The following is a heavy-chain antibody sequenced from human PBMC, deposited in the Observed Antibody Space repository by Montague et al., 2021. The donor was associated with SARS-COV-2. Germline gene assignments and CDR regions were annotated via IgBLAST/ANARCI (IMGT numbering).Heavy chain of an antibody. CDR1: GVSISSSNYY. Sequence: SETLSLTCSVSGVSISSSNYYWGWVRQPPGKGLEWIGSVCYSRGTNYNPSLESRVIISVDTSKNQFSLRLSSATAADTAVYYCGRGITNWWAVGHWGQGILVTVSS. CDR2: VCYSRGT. J-gene: IGHJ4*02. V-gene: IGHV4-39*01. D-gene: IGHD2-15*01. CDR3: GRGITNWWAVGH.